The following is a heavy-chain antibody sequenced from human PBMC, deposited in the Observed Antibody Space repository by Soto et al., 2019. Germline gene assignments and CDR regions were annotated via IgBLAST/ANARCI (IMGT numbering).Heavy chain of an antibody. Sequence: QVQLVQSGAEVKKPGSSVKVSCKASGGTFSSYAISWVRQAPGQGLEWMGGIIPIFGTANYAQKFQGRVTITADESTSTAYMELSSLRCEDTAVYYCARDGIAAAGTYYYYYYGMDVWGQGTTVTVSS. D-gene: IGHD6-13*01. CDR1: GGTFSSYA. V-gene: IGHV1-69*01. CDR3: ARDGIAAAGTYYYYYYGMDV. J-gene: IGHJ6*02. CDR2: IIPIFGTA.